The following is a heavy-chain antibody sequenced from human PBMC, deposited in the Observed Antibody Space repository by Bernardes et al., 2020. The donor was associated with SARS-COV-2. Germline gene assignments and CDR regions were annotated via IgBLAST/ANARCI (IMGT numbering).Heavy chain of an antibody. D-gene: IGHD6-19*01. Sequence: SETLSLTCTVSGGSISNYYWNWIRQPPGKGLEWIGYVYYNGNTKTNPSLKIRAAISVDTSKNQFSLRLTYVTTADTALYFCARQVVAGGRRYYYGMDVWGHGTAITVSS. CDR1: GGSISNYY. CDR2: VYYNGNT. V-gene: IGHV4-59*01. J-gene: IGHJ6*02. CDR3: ARQVVAGGRRYYYGMDV.